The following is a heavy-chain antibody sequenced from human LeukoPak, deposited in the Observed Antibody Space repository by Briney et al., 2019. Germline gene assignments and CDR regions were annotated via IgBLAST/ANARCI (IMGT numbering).Heavy chain of an antibody. CDR2: ISASGGNT. Sequence: GGSLRLSCAASGFTLSNYAMNWVRQAPRKGLEWVSLISASGGNTYYADSVKGRFTISRDNSKNTLYLQMNSLRAEDTAVYYCAKGGFWSGSHYSYMDVWSEGTTVTVSS. J-gene: IGHJ6*03. D-gene: IGHD3-3*01. V-gene: IGHV3-23*01. CDR3: AKGGFWSGSHYSYMDV. CDR1: GFTLSNYA.